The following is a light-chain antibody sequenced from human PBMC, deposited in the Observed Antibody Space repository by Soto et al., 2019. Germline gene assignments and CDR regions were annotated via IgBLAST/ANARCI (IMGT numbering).Light chain of an antibody. V-gene: IGLV2-18*02. Sequence: QSVLTQPPSVSGSPGQSVPISCTGTSSDVGSYNRVSWYQQPPGTAPKLIIYEVSKRPSGVPDRFSGSKSGNTASLTISGLQAEDEAEFYCCSYTNTDTYVFGTGTKLTVL. CDR3: CSYTNTDTYV. CDR1: SSDVGSYNR. CDR2: EVS. J-gene: IGLJ1*01.